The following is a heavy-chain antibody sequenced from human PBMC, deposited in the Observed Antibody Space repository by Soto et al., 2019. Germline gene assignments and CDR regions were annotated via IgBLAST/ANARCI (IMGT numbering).Heavy chain of an antibody. CDR2: ISYDGSNK. D-gene: IGHD6-19*01. Sequence: GGSLRLSCAASGFTFSSYGMHWVRQAPGKGLEWVAVISYDGSNKYYADSVKGRFTISRDNSKNTLYLQMNSLRAEDTAVYYCAKDVYSSGWYSWPGDYWGQGTLVTVSS. J-gene: IGHJ4*02. V-gene: IGHV3-30*18. CDR1: GFTFSSYG. CDR3: AKDVYSSGWYSWPGDY.